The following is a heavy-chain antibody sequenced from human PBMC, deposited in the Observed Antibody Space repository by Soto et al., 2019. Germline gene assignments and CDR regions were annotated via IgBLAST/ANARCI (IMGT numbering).Heavy chain of an antibody. Sequence: QITLNESGPTQVKPRQTLTLTCTFSGFSLTTSGVGVGWIRQSPGKAPAWLALIYWDDDKRYSPSLKNRLTITKDTCKNQVVLRTADLDPADTATYYCAHRVLRTVFGLVTTTAIYFDFWGQGTPVAVSS. CDR2: IYWDDDK. J-gene: IGHJ4*02. CDR3: AHRVLRTVFGLVTTTAIYFDF. CDR1: GFSLTTSGVG. D-gene: IGHD3-3*01. V-gene: IGHV2-5*02.